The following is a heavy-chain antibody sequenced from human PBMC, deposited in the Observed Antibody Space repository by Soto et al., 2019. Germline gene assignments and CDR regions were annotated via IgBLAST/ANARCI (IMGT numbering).Heavy chain of an antibody. CDR2: IYYSGST. CDR3: ARRPYTYYYDSSGCYHDAFDI. Sequence: QVQLQESGPGLVKPSQTLSLTCTVSGGSISSGGYYWSWIRQHPGKGLEWIGYIYYSGSTYYNPSLKSRVTISVDTSKNQFSLKLSSVTAADTAVYYCARRPYTYYYDSSGCYHDAFDIWGQGTMVTVSS. J-gene: IGHJ3*02. CDR1: GGSISSGGYY. D-gene: IGHD3-22*01. V-gene: IGHV4-31*03.